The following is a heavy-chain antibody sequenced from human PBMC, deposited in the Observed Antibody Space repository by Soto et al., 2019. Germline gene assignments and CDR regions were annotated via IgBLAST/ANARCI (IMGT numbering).Heavy chain of an antibody. CDR2: IYSSGRS. V-gene: IGHV4-39*07. CDR1: GDSITTSGYY. Sequence: SETLSLNGNVSGDSITTSGYYWDWILQPPGKGLEWIGSIYSSGRSYYNPSLSSRVTISLDTAKNQIYLKVNSVTAADTAVYYCARDRSSRYYYYGMDVWGQGTTVTVSS. D-gene: IGHD6-13*01. CDR3: ARDRSSRYYYYGMDV. J-gene: IGHJ6*02.